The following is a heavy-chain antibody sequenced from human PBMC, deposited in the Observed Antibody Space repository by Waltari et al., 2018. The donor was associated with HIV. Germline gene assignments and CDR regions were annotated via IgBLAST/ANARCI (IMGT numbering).Heavy chain of an antibody. Sequence: QVQLVQSGAAVKKPGASVKVSCKASGYTFTSYTMHWVRQAPGQRLEWMGWIITGNGNTKYSQKFQGRVTITRDTSASTAYMVLNSLRSEDTAVYSCARGPNTKWELPTGGSYYYYMDVWGKGTTVTVSS. CDR1: GYTFTSYT. J-gene: IGHJ6*03. CDR3: ARGPNTKWELPTGGSYYYYMDV. V-gene: IGHV1-3*04. D-gene: IGHD1-26*01. CDR2: IITGNGNT.